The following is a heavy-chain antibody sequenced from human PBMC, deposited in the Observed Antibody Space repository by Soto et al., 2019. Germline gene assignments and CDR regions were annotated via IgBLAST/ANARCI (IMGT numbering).Heavy chain of an antibody. J-gene: IGHJ5*02. CDR2: ISYDGSNK. V-gene: IGHV3-30*18. CDR3: AKDRRFVVPAAIGSEFSWWFDP. CDR1: GFTFSSYG. Sequence: GGSLRLSCAASGFTFSSYGMHWVRQAPGKGLEWVAVISYDGSNKYHADSVKGRFTISRDNSKNTLYLQMNSLRAEDTAVYYCAKDRRFVVPAAIGSEFSWWFDPWGRGTLVTVSS. D-gene: IGHD2-2*01.